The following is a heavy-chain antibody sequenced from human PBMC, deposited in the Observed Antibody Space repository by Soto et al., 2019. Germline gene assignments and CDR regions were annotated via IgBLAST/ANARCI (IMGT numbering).Heavy chain of an antibody. Sequence: ASVKVSCKASGYTFTSYAMHWVRQAPGQRLEWMGWINPNSGNTGYVQKFQGRVTMTRDTSISTAYMELSSLRSEDSAVYFCARGIKYGAYSRWFDPWGQGTLVTVSS. CDR2: INPNSGNT. CDR1: GYTFTSYA. J-gene: IGHJ5*02. D-gene: IGHD4-17*01. CDR3: ARGIKYGAYSRWFDP. V-gene: IGHV1-8*02.